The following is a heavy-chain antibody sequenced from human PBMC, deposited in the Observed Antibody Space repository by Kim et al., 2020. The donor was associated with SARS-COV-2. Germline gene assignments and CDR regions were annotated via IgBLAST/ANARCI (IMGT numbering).Heavy chain of an antibody. Sequence: GGSLRLSCVASGFSFNSYGMHWVRQAPGKGLEWVALVNCDGSNTGYADSGKGRVTISRDNARNTLYLQMNSLRAEDTAVYYGASVTNWDGGDKFDY. CDR3: ASVTNWDGGDKFDY. D-gene: IGHD1-1*01. CDR2: VNCDGSNT. CDR1: GFSFNSYG. J-gene: IGHJ4*01. V-gene: IGHV3-74*01.